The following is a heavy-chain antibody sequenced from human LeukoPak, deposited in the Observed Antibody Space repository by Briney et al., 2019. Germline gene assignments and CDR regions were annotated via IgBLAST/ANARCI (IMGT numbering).Heavy chain of an antibody. V-gene: IGHV1-46*03. CDR1: GSTFTSYY. Sequence: ASVKVSRKAAGSTFTSYYMHWVRQAPGQGLEWMGIINTSGGSTSYAQKFPGRVTMTRDTSTSTVYMELSSLRSEDTAVYYCARVRFESAAAGTGGVDYWGQGTLVTVSS. J-gene: IGHJ4*02. CDR3: ARVRFESAAAGTGGVDY. D-gene: IGHD6-13*01. CDR2: INTSGGST.